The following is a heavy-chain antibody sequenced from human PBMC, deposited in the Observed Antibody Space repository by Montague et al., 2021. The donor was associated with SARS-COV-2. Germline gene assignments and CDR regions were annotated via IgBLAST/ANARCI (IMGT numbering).Heavy chain of an antibody. Sequence: SETLSLTCTVSGGSISSSSYYWGWIRQPPGKGLEWIGSIYYSGSTYYNPPLKSRVTISVDTSKNQFSLKLSSVTAADTAVYYCARHKRWRIAAAGRDFDYWGQGSLVTVS. CDR2: IYYSGST. J-gene: IGHJ4*02. D-gene: IGHD6-13*01. CDR1: GGSISSSSYY. V-gene: IGHV4-39*01. CDR3: ARHKRWRIAAAGRDFDY.